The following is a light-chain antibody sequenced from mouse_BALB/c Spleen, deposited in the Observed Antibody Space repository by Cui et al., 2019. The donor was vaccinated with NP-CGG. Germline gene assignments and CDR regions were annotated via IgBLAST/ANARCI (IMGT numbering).Light chain of an antibody. J-gene: IGLJ1*01. Sequence: QPVVPTESALTTSPGETVTLTCRSSTGVVTTSNYANWVQEKPDHVVTGLIGGTNNRAPGVPARFSGSLIGDKAALTITGAQSEDEAIYFCALWYSNHWVFGGGTKLTVL. CDR3: ALWYSNHWV. CDR1: TGVVTTSNY. V-gene: IGLV1*01. CDR2: GTN.